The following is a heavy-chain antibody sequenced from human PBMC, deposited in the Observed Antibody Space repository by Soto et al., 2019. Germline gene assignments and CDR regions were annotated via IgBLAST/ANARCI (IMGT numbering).Heavy chain of an antibody. CDR1: GGSISSYY. CDR2: IYYSGST. J-gene: IGHJ4*02. V-gene: IGHV4-59*01. D-gene: IGHD4-17*01. CDR3: ARRYGEAFAY. Sequence: QVQLQESGPGLVKPSETLSLTCTVSGGSISSYYWSWIRQPPGKGLECIGYIYYSGSTNYNPSLKSRVTISVDTSKNQFSLKLSSVTAADTAVDYCARRYGEAFAYWGQGTLVTVSS.